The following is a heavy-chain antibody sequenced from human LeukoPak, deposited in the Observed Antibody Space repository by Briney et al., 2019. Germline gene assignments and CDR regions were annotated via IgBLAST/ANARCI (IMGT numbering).Heavy chain of an antibody. CDR2: ISGSGVST. CDR3: AKDHMSSPVTYGYSFDS. CDR1: GFTFNIYA. V-gene: IGHV3-23*01. D-gene: IGHD5-18*01. Sequence: GGSPRLSCAASGFTFNIYAMNWVRQAPGKGLEWVAAISGSGVSTKDADSVKGRFTISRDNSKNTLYLQMSSLRAEDTAVYYCAKDHMSSPVTYGYSFDSGGQGTLVTVS. J-gene: IGHJ4*02.